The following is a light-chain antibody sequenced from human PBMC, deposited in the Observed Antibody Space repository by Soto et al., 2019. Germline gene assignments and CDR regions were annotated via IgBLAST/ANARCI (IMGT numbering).Light chain of an antibody. CDR2: ATS. Sequence: DIQMTQSPSSLSSSVGDRVTITCRASQIIRNFLNWYQYKPGTAPKLLIHATSKLQSGVPSRFSGNGSRTDFTLTISSLQLEDFATYYCQQSYSTPTITFGQGTRLEFK. CDR3: QQSYSTPTIT. V-gene: IGKV1-39*01. CDR1: QIIRNF. J-gene: IGKJ5*01.